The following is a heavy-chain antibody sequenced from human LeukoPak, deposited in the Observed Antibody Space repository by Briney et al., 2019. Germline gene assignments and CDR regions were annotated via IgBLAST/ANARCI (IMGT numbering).Heavy chain of an antibody. CDR2: ISSSSSHI. CDR3: ARAHSGEWEY. Sequence: GGSLRLSCAASGFSFSSYSMNWVRQAPGKGLEWVSSISSSSSHINYADSVKGRFTISRDNAKNSLYLQMNSLRAEDTAVYYCARAHSGEWEYWGQGTLVTVSS. CDR1: GFSFSSYS. J-gene: IGHJ4*02. D-gene: IGHD1-26*01. V-gene: IGHV3-21*01.